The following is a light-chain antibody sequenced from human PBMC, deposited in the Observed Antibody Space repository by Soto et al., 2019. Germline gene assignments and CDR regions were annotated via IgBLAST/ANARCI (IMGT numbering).Light chain of an antibody. J-gene: IGKJ4*01. CDR3: QKYNGAPLT. CDR1: QGISIY. Sequence: DIQMTQSPSSLSASVGDRVTITCRASQGISIYLAWYQQKPGKVPQLLIYDASTLQSGFPSRFSGSGSRTDFTLTISSLQPEDVATYYCQKYNGAPLTFGGGTKVEIK. V-gene: IGKV1-27*01. CDR2: DAS.